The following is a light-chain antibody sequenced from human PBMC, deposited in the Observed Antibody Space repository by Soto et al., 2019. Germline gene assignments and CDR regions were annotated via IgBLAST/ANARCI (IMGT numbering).Light chain of an antibody. CDR2: GAS. CDR1: QSVTSN. V-gene: IGKV3-15*01. J-gene: IGKJ1*01. CDR3: QQYNNWPPWT. Sequence: IVMTKSPATLSVSPGERATLSCRASQSVTSNLAWYQQKPGQAPRLLIYGASTRATGVPARFSGSGSGTEFTLTISSLQSEDFAVYYCQQYNNWPPWTFGQGTKV.